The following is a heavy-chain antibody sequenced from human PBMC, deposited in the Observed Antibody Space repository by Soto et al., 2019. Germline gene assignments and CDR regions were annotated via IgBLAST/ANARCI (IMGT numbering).Heavy chain of an antibody. Sequence: GASVKVSCKASGGTFSSYAISWVRQAPGQGLEWMGGIIPIFGTANYAQKFQGRVTTTADESTSTAYMELSSLRSEDTAVYYCASPLNYYDISGFGYGGQETLCTV. V-gene: IGHV1-69*13. CDR1: GGTFSSYA. D-gene: IGHD3-22*01. J-gene: IGHJ4*02. CDR3: ASPLNYYDISGFGY. CDR2: IIPIFGTA.